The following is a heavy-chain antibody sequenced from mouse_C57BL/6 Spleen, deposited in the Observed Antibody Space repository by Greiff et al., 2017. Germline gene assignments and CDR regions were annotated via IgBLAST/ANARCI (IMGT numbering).Heavy chain of an antibody. V-gene: IGHV1-82*01. D-gene: IGHD2-1*01. CDR1: GYAFSSSW. J-gene: IGHJ2*01. CDR3: ARSDYDDYGNWYFDD. CDR2: IYPGDGDT. Sequence: QVQLQQSGAELVKPGASVKISCKASGYAFSSSWMHWVKQRPGQGLEWIGRIYPGDGDTNYNGKFKGKATLTADKSSSTAYMQLSSLTSEDSAVYSCARSDYDDYGNWYFDDWGKGTTLTVSS.